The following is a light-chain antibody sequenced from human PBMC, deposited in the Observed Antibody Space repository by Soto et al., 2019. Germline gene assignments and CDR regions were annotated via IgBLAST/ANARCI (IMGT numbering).Light chain of an antibody. J-gene: IGKJ1*01. CDR3: LQDINYPWT. Sequence: AIQMTQSPSSLSASVGDRVTISCRASQGIGNALGWYQQKPGKAPKVLIYGASTLHSGVPPRFSGSGSGTDFTLAISSLQPEDSATYYCLQDINYPWTFGQGTKVDI. CDR1: QGIGNA. V-gene: IGKV1-6*01. CDR2: GAS.